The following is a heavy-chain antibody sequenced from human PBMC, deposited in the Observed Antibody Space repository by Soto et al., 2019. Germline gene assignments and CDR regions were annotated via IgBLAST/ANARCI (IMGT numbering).Heavy chain of an antibody. CDR1: GFTFSSYA. Sequence: GGYLRLSCAASGFTFSSYAMHWVRQAPGNGLEWVAFISYDGGNKYYADSVKGRFTISRDNSKNTLYLQMNSLRVEDTAVYYCVRKGGYFPNGYLDSWGQGTLVTVS. J-gene: IGHJ4*02. V-gene: IGHV3-30-3*01. D-gene: IGHD3-22*01. CDR2: ISYDGGNK. CDR3: VRKGGYFPNGYLDS.